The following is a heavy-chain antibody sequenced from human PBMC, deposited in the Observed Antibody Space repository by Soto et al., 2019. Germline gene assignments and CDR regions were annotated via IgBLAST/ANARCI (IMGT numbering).Heavy chain of an antibody. Sequence: QVQLQESGPGLVKPSQTLSRTCTVSGGSIASGGYYWSWIRQDTGKGPEWIGYIYYGGKTYYNPSLKSRITISVDPSKNQFSLKLSSVTAADTAVYYCARGGLYFGDADVARDNWGQGTLVTVSS. J-gene: IGHJ4*02. CDR1: GGSIASGGYY. CDR3: ARGGLYFGDADVARDN. CDR2: IYYGGKT. V-gene: IGHV4-31*03. D-gene: IGHD4-17*01.